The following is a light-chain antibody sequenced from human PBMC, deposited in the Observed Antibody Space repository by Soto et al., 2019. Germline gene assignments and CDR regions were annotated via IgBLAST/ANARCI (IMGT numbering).Light chain of an antibody. J-gene: IGLJ2*01. CDR1: SSNIESNT. V-gene: IGLV1-44*01. CDR2: SNY. Sequence: QSVLTQPPSASGTPGQRVTISCSGSSSNIESNTVTWYQQLPGTAPKLVIYSNYDRPSGVPDRVSGSTSGTSASLVIRGLQSEDEADYYCAAWDDILNGDVFGGGTKLTVL. CDR3: AAWDDILNGDV.